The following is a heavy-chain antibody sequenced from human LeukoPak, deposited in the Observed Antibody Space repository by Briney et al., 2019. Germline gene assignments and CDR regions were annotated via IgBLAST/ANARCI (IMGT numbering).Heavy chain of an antibody. V-gene: IGHV4-38-2*02. CDR3: ARTEDGFHI. CDR1: GYSVSSGYY. J-gene: IGHJ3*02. Sequence: SETLSLTCTASGYSVSSGYYWGWIRQPPGKGLEWIGSIYHSGSTYYNPSLKSRVTISVDKSKNQFSLKLSSVTAADTTMYYCARTEDGFHIWGHGTTVTASS. D-gene: IGHD2-15*01. CDR2: IYHSGST.